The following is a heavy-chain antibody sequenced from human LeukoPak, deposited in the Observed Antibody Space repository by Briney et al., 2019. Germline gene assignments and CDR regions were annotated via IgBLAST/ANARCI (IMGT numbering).Heavy chain of an antibody. J-gene: IGHJ4*02. V-gene: IGHV3-15*01. CDR2: IKSRADGGTT. Sequence: GGSLRLSCAGSRLPFSIAWMTWVRQAPGKGLEWVGRIKSRADGGTTDYAAPVKGRFAISRDDSENTVYLQMNSLRTEDTAVYYCTTPVHYSDSRFDFWGQGTLVTVSS. CDR3: TTPVHYSDSRFDF. D-gene: IGHD3-22*01. CDR1: RLPFSIAW.